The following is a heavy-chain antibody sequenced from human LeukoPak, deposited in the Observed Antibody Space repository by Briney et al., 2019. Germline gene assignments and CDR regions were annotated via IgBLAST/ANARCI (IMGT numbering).Heavy chain of an antibody. D-gene: IGHD3-22*01. CDR1: GFNFSSYW. V-gene: IGHV3-30*18. Sequence: GGSLRPSCAASGFNFSSYWMHWVRQAPGKGLEWVAVISYDGSNKYYADSVKGRFTISRDKSKNTLYLQMNSLRAEETAVYYCAKDLNLYDSSGYYPPLDYWGQGPLLPVSS. CDR2: ISYDGSNK. J-gene: IGHJ4*02. CDR3: AKDLNLYDSSGYYPPLDY.